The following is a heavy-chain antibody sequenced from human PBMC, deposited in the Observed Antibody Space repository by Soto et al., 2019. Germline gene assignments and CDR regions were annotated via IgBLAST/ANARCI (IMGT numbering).Heavy chain of an antibody. CDR1: GGSISSYY. Sequence: SETLSLTCTVSGGSISSYYWSWIRQPPGKGLEWIGYIYYSGSTNYNPSLKSRVTISVDTSKNQLSLKLTSVIAADTAVYYCARHPPAIAAGGTSLWQKREYYYYYYTDVWGKGTTVTVSS. V-gene: IGHV4-59*08. CDR2: IYYSGST. J-gene: IGHJ6*03. D-gene: IGHD6-13*01. CDR3: ARHPPAIAAGGTSLWQKREYYYYYYTDV.